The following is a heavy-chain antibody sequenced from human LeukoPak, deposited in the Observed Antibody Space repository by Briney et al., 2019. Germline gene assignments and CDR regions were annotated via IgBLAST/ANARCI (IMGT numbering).Heavy chain of an antibody. D-gene: IGHD3-10*01. CDR1: GFIGNSYG. CDR2: LSSDGSNK. V-gene: IGHV3-30*18. J-gene: IGHJ4*02. CDR3: AKESLYYDFDY. Sequence: GGSLRLSCVVSGFIGNSYGMHWVRQAPGRGLEWVAVLSSDGSNKYYADSVKGRFTISRDISKNTLYLQMNSLRADDTALYYCAKESLYYDFDYWGQGTLVTVSS.